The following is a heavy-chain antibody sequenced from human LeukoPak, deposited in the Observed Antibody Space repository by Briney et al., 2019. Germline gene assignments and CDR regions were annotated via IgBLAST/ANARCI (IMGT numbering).Heavy chain of an antibody. CDR1: GFTFSSYG. D-gene: IGHD2-8*01. CDR2: IRCDGSNK. Sequence: PGGSLRLSCAASGFTFSSYGMHWVRQAPGKGLEWVAFIRCDGSNKYYADSVGGRFTISRDNSKNTLYLQMNSLRAEDTAVYYCAKDYIVLMVYGLPGDYWGQGTQVTVSS. J-gene: IGHJ4*02. CDR3: AKDYIVLMVYGLPGDY. V-gene: IGHV3-30*02.